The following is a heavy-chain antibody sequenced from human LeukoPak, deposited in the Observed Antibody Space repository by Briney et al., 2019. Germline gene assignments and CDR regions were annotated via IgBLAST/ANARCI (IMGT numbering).Heavy chain of an antibody. V-gene: IGHV4-61*02. Sequence: SQTLSLTCTVSGGSISSGSYYWSWIRQPAGKGLEWIGRIYTSGSTNYNPSLKSRATISVDTSRHQFSLKLSSVTAADSAVYYCARGGGPPSYFDFWGQGTLVTGSS. J-gene: IGHJ4*02. CDR2: IYTSGST. CDR1: GGSISSGSYY. D-gene: IGHD3-16*01. CDR3: ARGGGPPSYFDF.